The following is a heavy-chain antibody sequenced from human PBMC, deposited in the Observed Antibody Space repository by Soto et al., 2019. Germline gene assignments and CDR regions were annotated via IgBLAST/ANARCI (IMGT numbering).Heavy chain of an antibody. CDR3: ASVRSSYLYSFDY. V-gene: IGHV1-69*06. CDR1: GGTFSSYA. Sequence: SVKVSCKGSGGTFSSYAISWVRQAPGQGLDWMGGIIPIVGTAKYAQKFQGRVTNTADKSTSTAHMELSSLRSEDTAVYYGASVRSSYLYSFDYWGQGTLVTVSS. J-gene: IGHJ4*02. D-gene: IGHD4-4*01. CDR2: IIPIVGTA.